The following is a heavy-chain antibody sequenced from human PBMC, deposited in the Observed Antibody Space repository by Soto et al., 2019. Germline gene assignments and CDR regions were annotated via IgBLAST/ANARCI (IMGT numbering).Heavy chain of an antibody. D-gene: IGHD6-13*01. V-gene: IGHV3-30-3*01. J-gene: IGHJ4*02. CDR3: AREIAAAGTHYYFDY. CDR2: ISYDGSNK. CDR1: GFTFSSYA. Sequence: QVQLVESGGGVVQPGRSLRLSCAASGFTFSSYAMHWVRQAPGKGLEWVAVISYDGSNKYYADSVKGRFTISRDNSKNTLYLQMNSLRAEDTAMYYCAREIAAAGTHYYFDYWGQGTLVTVSS.